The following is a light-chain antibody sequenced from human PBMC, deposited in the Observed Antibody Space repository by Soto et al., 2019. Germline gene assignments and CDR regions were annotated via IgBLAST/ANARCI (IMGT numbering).Light chain of an antibody. CDR2: GAS. J-gene: IGKJ1*01. CDR1: QSISSNY. V-gene: IGKV3-20*01. CDR3: QQYGSLPGT. Sequence: EMVLTQSPGTLSLSPGERVTLSCRASQSISSNYLAWYQQKPGQAPRLLVYGASSRATDIPDRFSGSGSGTDFTLTISRLEPEDFAVYFCQQYGSLPGTFGQGTKVEI.